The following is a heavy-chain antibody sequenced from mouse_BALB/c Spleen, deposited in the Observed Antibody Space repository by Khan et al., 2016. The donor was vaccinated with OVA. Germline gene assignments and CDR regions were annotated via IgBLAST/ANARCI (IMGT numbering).Heavy chain of an antibody. CDR3: ARPPYFPYVMES. Sequence: QIQLVQSGPELKKPGETVKISCKASGYIFTNYGMNWVKQAPGKGLKWMGWINTYTGEPTYVADFKGRFALSLETSASTSYLQINNLKNEDTATYYCARPPYFPYVMESWGEGTSVTVSS. J-gene: IGHJ4*01. CDR1: GYIFTNYG. V-gene: IGHV9-3-1*01. CDR2: INTYTGEP. D-gene: IGHD2-10*01.